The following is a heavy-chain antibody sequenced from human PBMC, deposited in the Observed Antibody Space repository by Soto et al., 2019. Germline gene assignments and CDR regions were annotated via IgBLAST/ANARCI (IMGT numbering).Heavy chain of an antibody. CDR2: TYYRSKCTN. CDR1: GDSVSSTSAS. CDR3: VRGYSSSFDY. V-gene: IGHV6-1*01. D-gene: IGHD6-6*01. J-gene: IGHJ4*02. Sequence: SQTLSLTCAISGDSVSSTSASWNWIRQSQSRGLEWLGRTYYRSKCTNDYAVSVKSRITINPDTSKNQFSLQLSSVTPEDTAMYYCVRGYSSSFDYWGQGTLVTVSS.